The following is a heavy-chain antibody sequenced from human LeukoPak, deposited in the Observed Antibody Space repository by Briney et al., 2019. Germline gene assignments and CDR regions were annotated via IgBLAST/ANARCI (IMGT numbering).Heavy chain of an antibody. D-gene: IGHD6-19*01. J-gene: IGHJ4*02. Sequence: ASVKVSCKASGYTFTGYYMHWVRQAPGQGLEWMGWINPNSGGTNYAQKFQGRVTMTRDTSISTAYMELSRLRSDDTAVYYCARDSSGWYPGFFDYWGQGTLVTVSS. CDR3: ARDSSGWYPGFFDY. CDR1: GYTFTGYY. V-gene: IGHV1-2*02. CDR2: INPNSGGT.